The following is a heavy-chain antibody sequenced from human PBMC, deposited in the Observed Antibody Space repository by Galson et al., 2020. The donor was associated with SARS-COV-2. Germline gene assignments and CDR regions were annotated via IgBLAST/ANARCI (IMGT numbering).Heavy chain of an antibody. Sequence: SETLCFTCAVSGLSISSDFYWGWIRQSPGKGLEWIGNIYQGGTTYYNPSLKSRVTMSIDKSKNQFSLKMTSVTAADTAVYYCARPSSSGYYSFWYFDLWGRGTLVTVSS. CDR3: ARPSSSGYYSFWYFDL. D-gene: IGHD3-22*01. J-gene: IGHJ2*01. V-gene: IGHV4-38-2*01. CDR1: GLSISSDFY. CDR2: IYQGGTT.